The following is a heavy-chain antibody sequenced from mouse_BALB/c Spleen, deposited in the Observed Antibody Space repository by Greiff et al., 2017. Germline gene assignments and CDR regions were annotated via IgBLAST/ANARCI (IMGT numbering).Heavy chain of an antibody. CDR1: GFTFSSYG. CDR2: INSNGGST. CDR3: ARDRYDGAMDY. V-gene: IGHV5-6-3*01. J-gene: IGHJ4*01. D-gene: IGHD2-14*01. Sequence: EVQLVESGGGLVQPGGSLKLSCAASGFTFSSYGMSWVRQTPDKRLELVATINSNGGSTYYPDSVKGRFTISRDNAKNTLYLQMSSLKSEDTAMYYCARDRYDGAMDYWGQGTSDTVSS.